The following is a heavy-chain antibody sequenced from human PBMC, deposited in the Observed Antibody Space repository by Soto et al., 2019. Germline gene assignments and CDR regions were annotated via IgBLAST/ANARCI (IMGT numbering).Heavy chain of an antibody. Sequence: EVQMVESGGGLVQPGGSLRLSCVGSGFTLSHYWMHWVRQAPGKGLVWVSRVDTDGSDTNYAYSVRGRCTIFRDNDKNTLYLQMNSLRAEDTAVYYCARDWNYGGSNWFDPWGQGTLVTVSS. V-gene: IGHV3-74*01. CDR1: GFTLSHYW. J-gene: IGHJ5*02. CDR3: ARDWNYGGSNWFDP. D-gene: IGHD1-7*01. CDR2: VDTDGSDT.